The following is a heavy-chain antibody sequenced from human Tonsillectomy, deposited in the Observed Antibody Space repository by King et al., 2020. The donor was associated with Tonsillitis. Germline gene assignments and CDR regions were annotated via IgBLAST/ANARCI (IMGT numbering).Heavy chain of an antibody. CDR3: ARVAGEYFDH. CDR1: GFTFSDSY. D-gene: IGHD7-27*01. CDR2: MSTRGSTI. J-gene: IGHJ4*02. Sequence: VQLVESGGTLVRPGGSLRLSCAVSGFTFSDSYMSWIRQAPGKGLEWVSYMSTRGSTISYADSVKGRFTISRDNAKNSLYLQMSSLRAEDTAVYYCARVAGEYFDHWGQGTLVTVAS. V-gene: IGHV3-11*01.